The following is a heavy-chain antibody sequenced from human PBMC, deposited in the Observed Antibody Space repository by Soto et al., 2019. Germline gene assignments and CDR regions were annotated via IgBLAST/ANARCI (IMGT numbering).Heavy chain of an antibody. CDR1: GGSITSSSYY. D-gene: IGHD3-22*01. CDR3: ARQGAYFHESSGYEFDY. J-gene: IGHJ4*02. Sequence: QLQLQGSGPGLVKSSETLSLTCTVSGGSITSSSYYWGWIRQPPGKGLEWIGSIYYSGSTYYNPSLKSRVSMSVDTSKNQFSLKLSSVTAADTAVYHCARQGAYFHESSGYEFDYWGQGTLVTVSS. CDR2: IYYSGST. V-gene: IGHV4-39*01.